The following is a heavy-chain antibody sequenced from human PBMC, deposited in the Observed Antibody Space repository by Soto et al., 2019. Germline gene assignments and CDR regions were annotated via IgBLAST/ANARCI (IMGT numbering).Heavy chain of an antibody. CDR3: AKDDFTDRGDDYFDY. CDR1: GFSFTNFA. Sequence: EVQLLESGGGLVQPGGSLRLSCAASGFSFTNFAMSWVRQAPGKGLEWVAGIGASGDITWYADSVKGRLSISRDNSKNPLYLQLTSLRFEDTAVYYCAKDDFTDRGDDYFDYWGPGTLVTVSS. CDR2: IGASGDIT. J-gene: IGHJ4*02. V-gene: IGHV3-23*01. D-gene: IGHD2-21*02.